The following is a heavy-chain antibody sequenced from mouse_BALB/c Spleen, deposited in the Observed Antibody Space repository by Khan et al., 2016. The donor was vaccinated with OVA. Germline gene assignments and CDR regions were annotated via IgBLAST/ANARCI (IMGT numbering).Heavy chain of an antibody. CDR2: IYPGSGTT. D-gene: IGHD2-1*01. J-gene: IGHJ3*01. CDR1: GYTFTSYW. Sequence: LQQPGSELVRPGASVKLSCKASGYTFTSYWMHWVKQRHGQGLEWLGNIYPGSGTTNYDEKFKSKGTLTVDTSSSTAYMHLSSLTSEDSAVYYCTRGGYYGKSLFGYWGQGTLVTVSA. V-gene: IGHV1S22*01. CDR3: TRGGYYGKSLFGY.